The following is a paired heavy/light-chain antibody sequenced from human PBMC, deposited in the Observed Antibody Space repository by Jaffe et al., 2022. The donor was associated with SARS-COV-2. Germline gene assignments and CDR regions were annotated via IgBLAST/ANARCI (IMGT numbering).Light chain of an antibody. CDR1: QSLLHSDGKTY. V-gene: IGKV2D-29*01. Sequence: DIVMTQTPLSLSVTPGQPASISCKSSQSLLHSDGKTYLYWYLQKPGQPPQLLIYEVSNRFSGVPDRFSGSGSGTDFTLKISRVEAEDVGVYYCMQSIQLPPTFGGGTKVEIK. J-gene: IGKJ4*01. CDR2: EVS. CDR3: MQSIQLPPT.
Heavy chain of an antibody. V-gene: IGHV3-23*01. Sequence: EVQLLESGGGLVQPGGSLRLSCAASGFTFSSYAMSWVRQAPGKGLEWVSAISGSGGSTYYADSVKGRFTISRDNSKNTLYLQMNSLRAEDTAVYYCAKDLSWVVHYYDSSGVDAFDIWGQGTMVTVSS. J-gene: IGHJ3*02. CDR2: ISGSGGST. CDR3: AKDLSWVVHYYDSSGVDAFDI. D-gene: IGHD3-22*01. CDR1: GFTFSSYA.